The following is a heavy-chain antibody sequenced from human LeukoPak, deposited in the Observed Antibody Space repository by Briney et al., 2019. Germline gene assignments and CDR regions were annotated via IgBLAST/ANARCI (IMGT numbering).Heavy chain of an antibody. V-gene: IGHV1-2*02. CDR2: INPNSCGT. CDR1: GYTFTGYY. Sequence: ASVKVSCKASGYTFTGYYMHWVREAPGQGLEWMGWINPNSCGTNYAQKFQGRVTMTRDTSISTAYMELSRLRSDDTAVYYRAREPLWFGELYPSGQGTLVTASS. D-gene: IGHD3-10*01. CDR3: AREPLWFGELYP. J-gene: IGHJ5*02.